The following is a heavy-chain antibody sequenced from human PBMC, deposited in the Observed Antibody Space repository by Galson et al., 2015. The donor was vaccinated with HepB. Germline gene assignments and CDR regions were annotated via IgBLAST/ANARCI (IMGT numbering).Heavy chain of an antibody. CDR1: GYTFTGYY. V-gene: IGHV1-69*13. J-gene: IGHJ4*02. Sequence: SVKVSCKASGYTFTGYYMHWVRQAPGRGLEWMGGIIPLFGSANYAQKLQGRVTITADESTSTTYMELSSLRSEDTALYYCARQFDTNGYYAYWGQGTLVTVSS. CDR2: IIPLFGSA. D-gene: IGHD3-22*01. CDR3: ARQFDTNGYYAY.